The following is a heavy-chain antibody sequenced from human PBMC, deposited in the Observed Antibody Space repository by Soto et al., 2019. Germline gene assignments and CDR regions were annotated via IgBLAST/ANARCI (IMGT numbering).Heavy chain of an antibody. CDR1: GYSFTSYW. CDR2: IYPGDSDT. Sequence: GESLKISCKGSGYSFTSYWIDWVRQMPGKGLEWMGIIYPGDSDTRYSPSFQGQVTISADKSISTAYLQWSSLKASDTAMYYCARRSLTFCSSTSCYKDYYYYGMDVWGQGTTVTVSS. D-gene: IGHD2-2*02. J-gene: IGHJ6*02. CDR3: ARRSLTFCSSTSCYKDYYYYGMDV. V-gene: IGHV5-51*03.